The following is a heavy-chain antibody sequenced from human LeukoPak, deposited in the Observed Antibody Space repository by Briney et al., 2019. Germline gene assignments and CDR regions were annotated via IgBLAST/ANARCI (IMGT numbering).Heavy chain of an antibody. Sequence: ASVKVSCKASGYTFTSYYMHWVRQTPGQGLEWMGIINPSGGSTSYAQKFQGRVTMTRDTSTSTVYMELSSLRSEDTAVYYCARTISDWYFDLWGRGTLVTVSS. V-gene: IGHV1-46*01. CDR1: GYTFTSYY. J-gene: IGHJ2*01. CDR3: ARTISDWYFDL. D-gene: IGHD5-12*01. CDR2: INPSGGST.